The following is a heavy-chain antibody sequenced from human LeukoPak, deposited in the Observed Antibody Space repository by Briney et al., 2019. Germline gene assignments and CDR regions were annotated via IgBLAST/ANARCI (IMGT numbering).Heavy chain of an antibody. CDR2: ISGSGGST. D-gene: IGHD1-26*01. Sequence: GGSLRLSCAASGFTFSDYYMSWNRQAPGKGLEWVSAISGSGGSTYYADSVKGRFTISRDNSKNTLYLQMNSLRAEDTAVYYCAKAPSGSYSYWGQGTLVTVSS. V-gene: IGHV3-23*01. J-gene: IGHJ4*02. CDR1: GFTFSDYY. CDR3: AKAPSGSYSY.